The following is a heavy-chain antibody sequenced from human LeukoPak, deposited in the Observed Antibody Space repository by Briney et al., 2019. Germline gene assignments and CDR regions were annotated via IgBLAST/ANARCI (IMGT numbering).Heavy chain of an antibody. V-gene: IGHV1-69*13. J-gene: IGHJ4*02. CDR1: GGTFSSYA. Sequence: SVTVSCKASGGTFSSYAISWVRQAPGQGLEWMGGIIPIFGTANYAQKFQGRVTITADESTSTAYMELSSLRSEDTAVYYCARDMTTVTSYGYWGQGTLVTVSS. D-gene: IGHD4-17*01. CDR2: IIPIFGTA. CDR3: ARDMTTVTSYGY.